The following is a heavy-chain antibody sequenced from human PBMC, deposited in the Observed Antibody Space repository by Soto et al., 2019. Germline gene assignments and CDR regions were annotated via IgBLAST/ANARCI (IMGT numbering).Heavy chain of an antibody. CDR1: GYTFTGYY. CDR2: INPNSGGT. CDR3: AGGERAVAGYYYYGMDV. Sequence: ASVKVSCKASGYTFTGYYMHWVRQAPGQGLEWMGWINPNSGGTNYAQKFQGRVTMTRDTSISTAYMELSRLRSDDTAVYYCAGGERAVAGYYYYGMDVWGQGTTVTVSS. J-gene: IGHJ6*02. D-gene: IGHD6-19*01. V-gene: IGHV1-2*02.